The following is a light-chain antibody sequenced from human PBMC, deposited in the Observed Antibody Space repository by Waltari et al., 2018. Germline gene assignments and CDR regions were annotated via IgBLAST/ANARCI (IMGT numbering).Light chain of an antibody. V-gene: IGKV3D-15*01. CDR3: QQYYSVPLT. Sequence: EIVLTQSPATLPLSPGERATLSCRARQSVTTYLGWYQKKPGQAPRLLIYDASYRATGIPARFSGSGSGIDFTLTISSLQVEDVAIYYCQQYYSVPLTFGQGTKVGIK. J-gene: IGKJ1*01. CDR1: QSVTTY. CDR2: DAS.